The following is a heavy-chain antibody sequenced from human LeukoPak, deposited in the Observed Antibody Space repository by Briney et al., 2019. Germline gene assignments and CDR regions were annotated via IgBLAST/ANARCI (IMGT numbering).Heavy chain of an antibody. V-gene: IGHV3-7*01. Sequence: PGGSLRLSCAASGFTFSNYWMAWVSQAPGKGLEWVANIKQDASEKYYVDSVKGRFTISRDNAKNSLYLQMNSLRAEDTAVYYCARDTGDNFDYGGRGTLVTVSS. CDR1: GFTFSNYW. CDR3: ARDTGDNFDY. J-gene: IGHJ4*02. D-gene: IGHD2-21*02. CDR2: IKQDASEK.